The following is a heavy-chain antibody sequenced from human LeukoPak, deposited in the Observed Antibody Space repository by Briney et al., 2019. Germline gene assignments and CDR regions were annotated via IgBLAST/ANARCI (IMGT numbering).Heavy chain of an antibody. CDR2: IWYDGSNK. CDR1: GFTFSSYG. Sequence: PGGSLRLSCAASGFTFSSYGMHWVRQAPGKGLEWVAVIWYDGSNKYYADSVKGRFTISRDNSKNTLYLQMNSLRAEDTAVYYCARGDYSSSSFRYYYGMDVWGQGTTVTVSS. V-gene: IGHV3-33*01. CDR3: ARGDYSSSSFRYYYGMDV. D-gene: IGHD6-6*01. J-gene: IGHJ6*02.